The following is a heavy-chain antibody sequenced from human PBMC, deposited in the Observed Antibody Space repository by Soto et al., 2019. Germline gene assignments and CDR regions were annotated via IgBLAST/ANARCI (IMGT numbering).Heavy chain of an antibody. J-gene: IGHJ4*02. D-gene: IGHD3-22*01. CDR3: ARAPGDYYDSSGSLYFDY. CDR1: GGSISSRGYY. Sequence: SETLSLTCTVSGGSISSRGYYWAWIRQPPGKGLEWIGSIYFSGSIYDSPSLKSRITISVDTAKNQFSLKLNSVTAADTAVYYCARAPGDYYDSSGSLYFDYWGQGTLVT. V-gene: IGHV4-39*07. CDR2: IYFSGSI.